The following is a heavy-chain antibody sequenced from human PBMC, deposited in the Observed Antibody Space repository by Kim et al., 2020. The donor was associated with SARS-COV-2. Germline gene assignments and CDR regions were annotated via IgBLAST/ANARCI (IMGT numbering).Heavy chain of an antibody. V-gene: IGHV1-24*01. D-gene: IGHD1-20*01. Sequence: ASVKVSCKVSGYTLTELSMHWVRQAPGKGLEWMGGFDPEDGETIYAQKFQGRVTMTEDTSTDTAYMELSSLRSEDTAVYYCATAFSITGTNAVFYYYYGMDGWGQGTTVTVSS. CDR3: ATAFSITGTNAVFYYYYGMDG. CDR1: GYTLTELS. CDR2: FDPEDGET. J-gene: IGHJ6*02.